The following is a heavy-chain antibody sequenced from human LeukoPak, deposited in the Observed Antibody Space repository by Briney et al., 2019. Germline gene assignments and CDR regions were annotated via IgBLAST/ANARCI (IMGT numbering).Heavy chain of an antibody. V-gene: IGHV4-59*08. CDR3: ARHGFWSGYPYYYYYYMDV. CDR2: IYYSGST. Sequence: SETLSLTCTVSGGSISSYYWSWIRQPPGKGLGWIGYIYYSGSTNYNPSLKSRVTISVDTSKNQFSLKLSSVTAADTAVYYCARHGFWSGYPYYYYYYMDVWGKGTTVTVSS. CDR1: GGSISSYY. J-gene: IGHJ6*03. D-gene: IGHD3-3*01.